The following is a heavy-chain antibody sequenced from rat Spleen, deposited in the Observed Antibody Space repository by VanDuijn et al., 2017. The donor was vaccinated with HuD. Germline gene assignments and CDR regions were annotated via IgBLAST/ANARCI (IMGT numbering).Heavy chain of an antibody. CDR3: ARTVVTSWFAY. CDR2: ISYDGSST. D-gene: IGHD1-1*01. Sequence: EVQLVESGGVLVQPGRSLKLSCAASGFNFSDYYMAWVRQAPTKGLEWVATISYDGSSTYYRDSVKGRFTISRDNAKSTLYLQMDSLRSEDTATYYCARTVVTSWFAYWGQGTLVTVSS. J-gene: IGHJ3*01. V-gene: IGHV5-7*01. CDR1: GFNFSDYY.